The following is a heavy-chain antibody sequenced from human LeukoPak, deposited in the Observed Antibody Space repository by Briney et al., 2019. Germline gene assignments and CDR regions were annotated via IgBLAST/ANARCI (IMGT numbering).Heavy chain of an antibody. V-gene: IGHV1-2*02. Sequence: ASVKVSCKASGYTFTGYYMHWVRQAPGQGLEWMGWINPNSGGTNYAQKFQGRVTITTDESTSTAYMELSSLRSEDTAVYYCARGSSSSPADYWGQGTLVTVSS. CDR2: INPNSGGT. J-gene: IGHJ4*02. D-gene: IGHD6-6*01. CDR1: GYTFTGYY. CDR3: ARGSSSSPADY.